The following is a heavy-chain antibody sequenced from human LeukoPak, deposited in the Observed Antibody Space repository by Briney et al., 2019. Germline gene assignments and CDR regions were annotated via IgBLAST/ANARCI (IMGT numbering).Heavy chain of an antibody. CDR3: ARADGIAAAGSEYMDV. CDR1: GFTFTTYG. D-gene: IGHD6-13*01. V-gene: IGHV3-30*03. J-gene: IGHJ6*03. CDR2: ISYDGSNK. Sequence: GGTLRLSCSASGFTFTTYGMNWVRQAPGKGLEWVAVISYDGSNKYYADSVKGRFTISRDNSKNTLYLQMNSLRAEDTAVYYCARADGIAAAGSEYMDVWGKGTTVTVSS.